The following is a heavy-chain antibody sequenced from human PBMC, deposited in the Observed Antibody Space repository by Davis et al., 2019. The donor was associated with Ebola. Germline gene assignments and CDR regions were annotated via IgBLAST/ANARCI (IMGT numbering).Heavy chain of an antibody. J-gene: IGHJ6*02. CDR1: GFTFSSYA. CDR3: ARGYGMDV. Sequence: GGSLRLSCAASGFTFSSYAMHWVRQAPGKGLEWVAVISYDGSNKYYADSVKGRFTISRDNSKNTLYLQMNSLRAEDTAVYYCARGYGMDVWGQGTTVTVSS. CDR2: ISYDGSNK. V-gene: IGHV3-30*14.